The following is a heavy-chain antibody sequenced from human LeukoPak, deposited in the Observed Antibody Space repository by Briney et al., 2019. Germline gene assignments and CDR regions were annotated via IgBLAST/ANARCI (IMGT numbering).Heavy chain of an antibody. J-gene: IGHJ3*02. CDR3: ARDAMITFGGVIGLGGFDI. CDR2: IYTSGST. Sequence: PSETLSLTCTVSGGSINSDYYHWSCIRQPAGKGLEWIGRIYTSGSTNYNPSLKSRVTISVDTSKNQFSLKLSSVTAADTAVYYCARDAMITFGGVIGLGGFDIWGQGTMVTVSS. CDR1: GGSINSDYYH. V-gene: IGHV4-61*02. D-gene: IGHD3-16*02.